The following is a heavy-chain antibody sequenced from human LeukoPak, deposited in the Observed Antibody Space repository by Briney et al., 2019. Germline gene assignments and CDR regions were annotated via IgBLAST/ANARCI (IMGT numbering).Heavy chain of an antibody. CDR2: IGIRREK. J-gene: IGHJ4*02. CDR3: ARGGIQVSGIDEFDY. CDR1: GFTFIDYD. Sequence: PGGSLRLFCTASGFTFIDYDMHGVRHAIGRGLECVSAIGIRREKHYSGSVKGRFTISRENAESSLFLQMNSLRAEDTAVYYCARGGIQVSGIDEFDYWGQGTLVTVSS. V-gene: IGHV3-13*01. D-gene: IGHD6-19*01.